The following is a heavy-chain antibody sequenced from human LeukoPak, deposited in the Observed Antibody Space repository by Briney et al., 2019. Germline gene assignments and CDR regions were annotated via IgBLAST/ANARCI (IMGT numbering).Heavy chain of an antibody. CDR3: ARETTGLARYFDY. D-gene: IGHD4-11*01. V-gene: IGHV4-4*07. J-gene: IGHJ4*02. CDR1: GNSISSYY. Sequence: SETLSLTCTVSGNSISSYYWSWIRQPAGKGMEWIGRIYTSGSTNYNPSLKSRVTMSVDTSKNQFSLNLSSVTAADTAVYYCARETTGLARYFDYWGQGTLVTVSS. CDR2: IYTSGST.